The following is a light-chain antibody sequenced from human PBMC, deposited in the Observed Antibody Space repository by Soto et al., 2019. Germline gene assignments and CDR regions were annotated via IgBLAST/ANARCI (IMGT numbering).Light chain of an antibody. CDR1: QSVNSK. CDR2: GSS. J-gene: IGKJ4*01. V-gene: IGKV3-15*01. Sequence: EIVMTQSPATLSVSPGERATLSCRAGQSVNSKLAWYQQKPGQAPRLIIFGSSTRATGIPARFSGSGSGTEFTLTISSLQSEDYAVYYCQQYNKWPLTFGGGTKVEIK. CDR3: QQYNKWPLT.